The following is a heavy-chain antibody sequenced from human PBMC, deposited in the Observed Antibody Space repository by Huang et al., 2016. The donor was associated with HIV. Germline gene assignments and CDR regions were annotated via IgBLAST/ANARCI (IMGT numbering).Heavy chain of an antibody. Sequence: QVRLQESGPGLVRPSETLSLTCNVSGASLNKFYWNWIRQSPGKGLEWIGYLSYTGSTTYNPSLKSRVTIFQDTSKNQCSRKLTSVTAADTAVYYCARAFPSGALDYWGQGTLVTVSS. CDR2: LSYTGST. CDR3: ARAFPSGALDY. V-gene: IGHV4-59*01. J-gene: IGHJ4*02. CDR1: GASLNKFY.